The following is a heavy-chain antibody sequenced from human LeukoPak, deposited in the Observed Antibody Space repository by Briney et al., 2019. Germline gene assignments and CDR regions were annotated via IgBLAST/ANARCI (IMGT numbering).Heavy chain of an antibody. CDR3: ARENDTYYYDSSGYYYNWFDP. V-gene: IGHV4-61*02. D-gene: IGHD3-22*01. CDR1: GGSISSGRYY. Sequence: SETLSLTCTVSGGSISSGRYYWSWLRQPAGTGLEWIGRPYTSGSTNYNPSLKSRVTISVDTSKNQFSLKLSSVTAADTAVYYCARENDTYYYDSSGYYYNWFDPWGQGTLVTVSS. CDR2: PYTSGST. J-gene: IGHJ5*02.